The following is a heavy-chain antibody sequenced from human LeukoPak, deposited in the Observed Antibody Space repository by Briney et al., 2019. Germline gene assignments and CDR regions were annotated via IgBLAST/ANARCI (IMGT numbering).Heavy chain of an antibody. J-gene: IGHJ4*02. Sequence: GGSLRLSCAASGFTFSNFAMNWVRQAPGRGLEWVSGISGSGGTTYYGDSMKGRFIISRDNSKNTLYLQMNSLRAEDTALYYCARVPTNSLTLPLYDFDYWGQGTLVTVSS. CDR3: ARVPTNSLTLPLYDFDY. CDR2: ISGSGGTT. D-gene: IGHD2-8*01. V-gene: IGHV3-23*01. CDR1: GFTFSNFA.